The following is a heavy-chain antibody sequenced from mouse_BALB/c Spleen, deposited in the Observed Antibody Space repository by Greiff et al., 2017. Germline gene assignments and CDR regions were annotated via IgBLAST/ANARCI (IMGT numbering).Heavy chain of an antibody. CDR2: IYWDDDK. D-gene: IGHD2-1*01. CDR1: GFSLSTSGMG. J-gene: IGHJ3*01. V-gene: IGHV8-12*01. Sequence: QVTLKVSGPGILQPSQTLSLTCSFSGFSLSTSGMGVSWIRQPSGKGLEWLAHIYWDDDKRYNPSLKSRLTISKDTSSNQVFLKITSVDTADTATYYCARREYGNYGFAYWGQGTLVTVSA. CDR3: ARREYGNYGFAY.